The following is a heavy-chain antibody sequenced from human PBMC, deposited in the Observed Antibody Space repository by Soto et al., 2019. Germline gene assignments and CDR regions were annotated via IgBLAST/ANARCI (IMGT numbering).Heavy chain of an antibody. CDR3: ARGVVTAIQDFDY. J-gene: IGHJ4*02. V-gene: IGHV4-59*01. CDR1: GGSISSYY. CDR2: IYYSGST. D-gene: IGHD2-21*02. Sequence: PSETLSFTCTVSGGSISSYYWSWIRQPPGKGLEWIGYIYYSGSTNYNPSLKSRVTISVDTSKNQFSLKLSSVTAADTAVYYCARGVVTAIQDFDYWGQGTLVTAPQ.